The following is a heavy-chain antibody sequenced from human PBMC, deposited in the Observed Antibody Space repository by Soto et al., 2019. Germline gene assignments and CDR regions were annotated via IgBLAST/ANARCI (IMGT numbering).Heavy chain of an antibody. CDR2: IYYSGTT. V-gene: IGHV4-31*02. D-gene: IGHD2-15*01. CDR3: AREKPGGNPFDY. J-gene: IGHJ4*02. Sequence: SETLSLTCTVSGGSISIGDYYWSWIRQHPGKGLEWIGCIYYSGTTYYNPSLQSRVTISIDTSKNQFSLRLRSVTAEDTAVYYCAREKPGGNPFDYWGQGTLFTVSS. CDR1: GGSISIGDYY.